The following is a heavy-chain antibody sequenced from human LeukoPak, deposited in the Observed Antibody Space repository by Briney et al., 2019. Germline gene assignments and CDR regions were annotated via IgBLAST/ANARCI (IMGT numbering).Heavy chain of an antibody. D-gene: IGHD2-15*01. Sequence: GGSLRLSCAASGFTFSNAWMSWVRQAPGKGLEWVSAISGSGGSTYYADSVKGRFTISRDNSKNTLYLQMNSLRAEDTAVYYCANTRRVVAAHIDYWGQGTLVTVSS. J-gene: IGHJ4*02. CDR1: GFTFSNAW. V-gene: IGHV3-23*01. CDR2: ISGSGGST. CDR3: ANTRRVVAAHIDY.